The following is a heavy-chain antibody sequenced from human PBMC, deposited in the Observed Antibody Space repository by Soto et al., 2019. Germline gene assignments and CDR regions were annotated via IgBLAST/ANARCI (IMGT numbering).Heavy chain of an antibody. Sequence: GGSLRLSCEASGFTFSRVSMNWVCQVPGKGLEWVASISSGSSDTWYADSVKGRFIISRDNAQNSLFLQMNTLRPEDTAMYYCARVAYWGPGTQVTVSS. CDR1: GFTFSRVS. J-gene: IGHJ4*02. CDR3: ARVAY. V-gene: IGHV3-21*01. CDR2: ISSGSSDT.